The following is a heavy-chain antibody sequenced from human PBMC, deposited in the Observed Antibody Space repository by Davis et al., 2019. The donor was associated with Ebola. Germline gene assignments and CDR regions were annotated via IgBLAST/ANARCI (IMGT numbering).Heavy chain of an antibody. CDR3: ARDRGNFDY. CDR1: GYTFTNYY. J-gene: IGHJ4*02. Sequence: AASVKVSCKASGYTFTNYYMHWVRQAPGQGLEWMGWISTNTGNPTYAQGFTGRFVFSLDTSVSTAYLQISSLKAEDTAIYYCARDRGNFDYWGQGTLVTVSS. CDR2: ISTNTGNP. D-gene: IGHD3-10*01. V-gene: IGHV7-4-1*02.